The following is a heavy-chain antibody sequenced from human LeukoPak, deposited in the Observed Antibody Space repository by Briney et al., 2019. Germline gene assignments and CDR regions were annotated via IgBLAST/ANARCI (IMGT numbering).Heavy chain of an antibody. D-gene: IGHD6-13*01. CDR3: ARLVAAGYYYYYGMDV. J-gene: IGHJ6*02. Sequence: SETLSLTCTVSGGSISSNNYYWGWIRQPPGKGLEWIGSIYYTGSTYYNPSLKSRVTISVDTSKNQFSLKLSSVTAADTAVYYCARLVAAGYYYYYGMDVWGQGTTVTVSS. V-gene: IGHV4-39*07. CDR2: IYYTGST. CDR1: GGSISSNNYY.